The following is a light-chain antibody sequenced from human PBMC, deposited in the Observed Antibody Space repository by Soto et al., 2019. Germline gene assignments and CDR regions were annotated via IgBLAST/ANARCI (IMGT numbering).Light chain of an antibody. Sequence: EIMMTQSPATLSVSPWERATLSCRASQSVSSNLAWYQQKPGQAPRLLIYGASTRATGIPARFSGSGSGTEFTLTISSLEPEDFAVYYCQQRSNWPPITFGQGTRLEIK. V-gene: IGKV3-15*01. CDR3: QQRSNWPPIT. CDR1: QSVSSN. J-gene: IGKJ5*01. CDR2: GAS.